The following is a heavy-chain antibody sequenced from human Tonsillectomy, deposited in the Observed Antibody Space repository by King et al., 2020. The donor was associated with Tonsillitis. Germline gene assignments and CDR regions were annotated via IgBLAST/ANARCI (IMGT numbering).Heavy chain of an antibody. J-gene: IGHJ4*02. CDR3: ARHMYYSGSYFDH. Sequence: VQLQESGPGLVRPSETLSLTCTVSGGSMSSYYWTWIRQPPGKGLEWIGYIHHSGSTNYNPSLNSRVTISVDTSKNQFSLKLTSVTAADTAVYYCARHMYYSGSYFDHWGQGTRVTVSS. CDR1: GGSMSSYY. CDR2: IHHSGST. V-gene: IGHV4-59*08. D-gene: IGHD1-26*01.